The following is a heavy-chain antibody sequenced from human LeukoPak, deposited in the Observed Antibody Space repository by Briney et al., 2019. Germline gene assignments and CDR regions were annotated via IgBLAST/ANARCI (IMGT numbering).Heavy chain of an antibody. CDR2: ISAYNGNT. J-gene: IGHJ4*02. D-gene: IGHD3-22*01. V-gene: IGHV1-18*01. CDR1: GYTFTSYG. Sequence: ASVKVSCKASGYTFTSYGISWVRQAPGQGLEWMGWISAYNGNTNYAQKLQGRVTMTTDTSTSTAYMELRSLRSDDTAVYYCARGQRVIYYDSSGPFDSWGQGTLVTVSS. CDR3: ARGQRVIYYDSSGPFDS.